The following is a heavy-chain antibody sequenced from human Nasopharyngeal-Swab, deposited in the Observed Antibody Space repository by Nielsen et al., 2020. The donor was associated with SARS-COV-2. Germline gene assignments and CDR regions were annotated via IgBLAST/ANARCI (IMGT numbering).Heavy chain of an antibody. Sequence: KVSCKGSGYSFTSYWIGWVRQMPGKGLEWMGIIYPGDSDTRYSPSFQGQVTISADKSISTAYLQWSSLKASDAAMYYCARPHLNGDYSNFDYWGQGTLVTVSS. CDR1: GYSFTSYW. J-gene: IGHJ4*02. CDR2: IYPGDSDT. CDR3: ARPHLNGDYSNFDY. V-gene: IGHV5-51*01. D-gene: IGHD4-17*01.